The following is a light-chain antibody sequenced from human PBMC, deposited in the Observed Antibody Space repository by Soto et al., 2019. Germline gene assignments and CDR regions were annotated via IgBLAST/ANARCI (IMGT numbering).Light chain of an antibody. CDR2: GAS. V-gene: IGKV3-20*01. CDR1: ESVRNNS. CDR3: HHYGYGAHT. J-gene: IGKJ2*01. Sequence: LILTQSPGTLSLSPGERATLSCRASESVRNNSLAWYQQHPGQAPRLLIFGASSRATGIPDRFTGTGSGADFSLTIRRLEPDDSAVYFCHHYGYGAHTLGQGTKLEMK.